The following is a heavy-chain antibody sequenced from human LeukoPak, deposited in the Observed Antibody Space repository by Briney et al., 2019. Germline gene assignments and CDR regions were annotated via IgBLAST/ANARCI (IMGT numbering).Heavy chain of an antibody. V-gene: IGHV4-39*02. CDR1: GGSISTSDYY. CDR3: ARRAIPAAGSFDP. D-gene: IGHD6-13*01. Sequence: SETLSLICTVSGGSISTSDYYWNWIRQPPGRGLEWIGRISYSGSTYYNPSLRSRVTMSVDTSKNHFSLDLSSLTAADTAVYYCARRAIPAAGSFDPWGQGTLVTVSS. J-gene: IGHJ5*02. CDR2: ISYSGST.